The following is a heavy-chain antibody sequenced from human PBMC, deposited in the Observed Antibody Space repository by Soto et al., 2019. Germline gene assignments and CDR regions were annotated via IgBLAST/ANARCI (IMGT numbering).Heavy chain of an antibody. J-gene: IGHJ4*02. D-gene: IGHD4-17*01. CDR1: GFTFSSDS. Sequence: GGSLRLSCAASGFTFSSDSMNWVRQAPGKGLEWVSSISSSSSYIYYADSVKGRSTISRDNAKNSLYLQMNSLRAEDTAVYYCARTTEPRFVDYWGQGTLVTVSS. CDR2: ISSSSSYI. V-gene: IGHV3-21*01. CDR3: ARTTEPRFVDY.